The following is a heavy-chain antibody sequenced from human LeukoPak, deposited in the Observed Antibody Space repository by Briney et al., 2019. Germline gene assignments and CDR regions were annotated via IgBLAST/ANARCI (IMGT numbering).Heavy chain of an antibody. V-gene: IGHV3-74*01. CDR1: GFTFTTYW. Sequence: GGSLRLSCAASGFTFTTYWMHWVRQAPGKGLVWVSHINSDGSITSYADSVKGRFTVSRANFKNTLYLQMNTLRAEDTAVYYCAKARVVYYGMDVWGQGTTATVSS. CDR2: INSDGSIT. CDR3: AKARVVYYGMDV. J-gene: IGHJ6*02.